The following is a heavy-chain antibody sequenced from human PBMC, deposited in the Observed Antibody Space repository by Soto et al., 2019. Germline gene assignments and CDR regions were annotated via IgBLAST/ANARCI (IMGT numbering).Heavy chain of an antibody. CDR2: ISYDGSNK. CDR3: AKTLSGYSYDPSGNYHYGMDV. V-gene: IGHV3-30*18. J-gene: IGHJ6*02. D-gene: IGHD5-18*01. CDR1: GFTFSSYG. Sequence: QVQLVESGGGVVQPGRSLRLSCAASGFTFSSYGMHWVRQAPGKGLEWVAVISYDGSNKYYEDSVKGRFTISRDNSKNTLYLQMNNLRAEDTAVYYCAKTLSGYSYDPSGNYHYGMDVWGQGTTVTVSS.